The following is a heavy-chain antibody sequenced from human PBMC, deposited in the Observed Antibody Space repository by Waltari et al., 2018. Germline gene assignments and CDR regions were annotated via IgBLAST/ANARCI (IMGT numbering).Heavy chain of an antibody. CDR2: ISYNERNI. CDR1: EFTFSSYA. D-gene: IGHD3-22*01. CDR3: ARDYCDRTNCHGMDV. J-gene: IGHJ6*02. Sequence: QVQLVESGGGVVQPGRSLRLSCAASEFTFSSYAMHWVRQAPGKGLEGVAVISYNERNIYYVDSVKGRFTISRDNSKKMLYLQMNSLRAEDTAVYYCARDYCDRTNCHGMDVWGRGTTVTVSS. V-gene: IGHV3-30*04.